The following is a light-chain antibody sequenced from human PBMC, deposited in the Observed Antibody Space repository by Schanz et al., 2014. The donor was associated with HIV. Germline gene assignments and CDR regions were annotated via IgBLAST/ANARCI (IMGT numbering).Light chain of an antibody. V-gene: IGKV1-5*03. J-gene: IGKJ1*01. CDR3: QQYYSSSWT. CDR2: QAS. Sequence: DIQMTQSPSTLSASVGDRVTVTCRASQSIGSWLAWYQQKPGRTPNLLIYQASTLKSGAPSRFSGSGSGTEFTLTISGLQPDDVATYYCQQYYSSSWTFGQGTKVEI. CDR1: QSIGSW.